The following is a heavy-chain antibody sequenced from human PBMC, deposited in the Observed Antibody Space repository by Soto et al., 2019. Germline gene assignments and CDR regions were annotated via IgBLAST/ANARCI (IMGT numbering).Heavy chain of an antibody. D-gene: IGHD1-26*01. V-gene: IGHV3-7*01. J-gene: IGHJ4*02. Sequence: GGSLRLSCGVSGFTFSNYWMSWVRQAPGKGLEWVANIKEDGSEKYSVDSLKGRFTISRDNAKNSLSLQMNSLRAEDTAMYYCARINGSSYFDYWGQGTLVTDSS. CDR1: GFTFSNYW. CDR2: IKEDGSEK. CDR3: ARINGSSYFDY.